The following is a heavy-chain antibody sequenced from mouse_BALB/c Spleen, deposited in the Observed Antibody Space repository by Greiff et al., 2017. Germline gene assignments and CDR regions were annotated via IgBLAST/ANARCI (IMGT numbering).Heavy chain of an antibody. Sequence: EVKLVESGAELVKPGASVKLSCTASGFNIKDTYMHWVKQRPEQGLEWIGRIDPANGNTKYDPKFQGKATITADTSSNTAYLQLSSLTSEDTAVYYCARSDITTVSLDYWGQGTTLTVSS. CDR3: ARSDITTVSLDY. V-gene: IGHV14-3*02. CDR1: GFNIKDTY. J-gene: IGHJ2*01. D-gene: IGHD1-1*01. CDR2: IDPANGNT.